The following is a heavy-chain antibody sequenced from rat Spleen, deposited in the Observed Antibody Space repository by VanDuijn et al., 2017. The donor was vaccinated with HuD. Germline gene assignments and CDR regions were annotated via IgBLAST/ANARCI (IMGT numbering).Heavy chain of an antibody. D-gene: IGHD4-3*01. V-gene: IGHV5-29*01. CDR2: ISYDGSST. J-gene: IGHJ2*01. CDR1: GFTFSNYG. Sequence: EVQLVESGGGLVQPGRSLKLSCAASGFTFSNYGMAWVRQAPTKGLEWVATISYDGSSTYYRDSVKGRFTISRDNAKSTLYLQMDSLRSEDTATYYCALIRGTRDYWGQGVMVTVSS. CDR3: ALIRGTRDY.